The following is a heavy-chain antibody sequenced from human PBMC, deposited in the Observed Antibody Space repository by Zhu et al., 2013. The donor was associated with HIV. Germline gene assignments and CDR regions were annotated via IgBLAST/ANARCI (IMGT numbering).Heavy chain of an antibody. V-gene: IGHV1-46*01. CDR2: INPSGGST. J-gene: IGHJ4*02. D-gene: IGHD3-16*01. CDR3: ARGGGGDGSPPIDY. CDR1: GYTFFAYY. Sequence: QVQLVQSGAEVKKPGASVEISCKTSGYTFFAYYMHWVRQAPGQGLEWMGIINPSGGSTNYAQKFQGRVSMTRDTSTSTVYMEVRSLRSEDTAIYYCARGGGGDGSPPIDYWGQGSLVIVSS.